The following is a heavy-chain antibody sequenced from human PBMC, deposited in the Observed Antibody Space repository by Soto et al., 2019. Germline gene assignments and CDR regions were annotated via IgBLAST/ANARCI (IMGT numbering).Heavy chain of an antibody. CDR1: GYSFTSYW. CDR3: ARPGDGSGSYYNPPDY. V-gene: IGHV5-51*01. Sequence: GESLKISCKGSGYSFTSYWIGWVRQMPGKGLEWMGIIYPGDSDTRYSPSFQGQVTISADKSISTAYLQWSSLKASDTAMYYGARPGDGSGSYYNPPDYWGQGTLVTVSS. J-gene: IGHJ4*02. CDR2: IYPGDSDT. D-gene: IGHD3-10*01.